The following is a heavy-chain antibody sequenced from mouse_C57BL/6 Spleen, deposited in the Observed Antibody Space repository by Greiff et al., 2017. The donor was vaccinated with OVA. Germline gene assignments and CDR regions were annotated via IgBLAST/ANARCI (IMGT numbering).Heavy chain of an antibody. CDR2: IDPSDSYT. CDR3: ARKGSTMNAMDY. CDR1: GYTFTSYW. J-gene: IGHJ4*01. Sequence: VQLKQPGAELVRPGTSVKLSCKASGYTFTSYWMHWVKQRPGQGLEWIGVIDPSDSYTNYNQKFKGKATLTVDTSSSTAYMQLSSLTSEDSAVYYCARKGSTMNAMDYWGQGTSVTVSS. D-gene: IGHD2-4*01. V-gene: IGHV1-59*01.